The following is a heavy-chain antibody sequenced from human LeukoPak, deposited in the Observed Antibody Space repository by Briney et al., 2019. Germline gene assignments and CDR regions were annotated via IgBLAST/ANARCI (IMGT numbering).Heavy chain of an antibody. D-gene: IGHD5-24*01. J-gene: IGHJ4*02. Sequence: SQTLSLTCATSGDSVSSNSAAWNWIRQSPSRGLEWLGRTYYRSKWYNDYAVSVKSRITINPDTSKNQFSLQLNSVTPEDTAVYYCARAKGRDGYRVFDYWGQGTLVTVSS. V-gene: IGHV6-1*01. CDR2: TYYRSKWYN. CDR1: GDSVSSNSAA. CDR3: ARAKGRDGYRVFDY.